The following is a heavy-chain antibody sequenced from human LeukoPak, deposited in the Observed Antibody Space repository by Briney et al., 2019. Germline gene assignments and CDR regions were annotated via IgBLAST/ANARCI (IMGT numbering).Heavy chain of an antibody. J-gene: IGHJ4*02. V-gene: IGHV4-39*07. Sequence: SETLSLTCTVSGGSMSSSSYYWGWIRQPPGKGLEWIGSIYYSGSTYYNPSLKSRVTISIDTSKNQFSLKLSSVTAADTAVYYCVRDLGLYSGYDLSPYFDYWGQGTLVTVSS. CDR3: VRDLGLYSGYDLSPYFDY. CDR1: GGSMSSSSYY. CDR2: IYYSGST. D-gene: IGHD5-12*01.